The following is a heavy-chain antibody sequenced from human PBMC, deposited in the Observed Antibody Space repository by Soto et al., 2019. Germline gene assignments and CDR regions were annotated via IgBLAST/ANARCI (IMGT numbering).Heavy chain of an antibody. CDR2: ISYDGSNK. J-gene: IGHJ6*03. D-gene: IGHD5-12*01. CDR3: AKDHKYVVATITSYYYYTDV. V-gene: IGHV3-30*18. CDR1: GFTFSSYG. Sequence: GGSLRLSCAASGFTFSSYGMHWVRQAPGKGLEWVAVISYDGSNKYYADSVKGRFTISRDNSKNTLYLQMNSLRAEDTGVYYCAKDHKYVVATITSYYYYTDVWGKGTTVTVSS.